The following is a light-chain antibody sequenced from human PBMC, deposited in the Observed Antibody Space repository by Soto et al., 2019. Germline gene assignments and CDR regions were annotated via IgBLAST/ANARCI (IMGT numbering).Light chain of an antibody. CDR1: QSLSSN. CDR3: QQYNNWPLT. J-gene: IGKJ4*01. V-gene: IGKV3-15*01. Sequence: EIVMTQSPATLSVSPGERAPLSCRASQSLSSNLAWYQQKPGQAPRLLIYGASTRATGIPARFSGSGSGTGYNLTLSSLQSEDFTVYYCQQYNNWPLTVGGGTKVDIK. CDR2: GAS.